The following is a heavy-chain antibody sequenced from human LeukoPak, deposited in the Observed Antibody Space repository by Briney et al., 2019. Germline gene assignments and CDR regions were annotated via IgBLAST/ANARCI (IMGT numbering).Heavy chain of an antibody. V-gene: IGHV4-30-4*01. Sequence: SQTLSLTCTVSGGSISSGDYYWSWIRQPPGKGLEWIGYIYYSGSTYHNPSLKSRVTISVDTSKNQFSLKLSSVTAADTAVYYCAGSSTSFDAFDIWGQGTMVTVSS. CDR1: GGSISSGDYY. J-gene: IGHJ3*02. CDR2: IYYSGST. D-gene: IGHD2-2*01. CDR3: AGSSTSFDAFDI.